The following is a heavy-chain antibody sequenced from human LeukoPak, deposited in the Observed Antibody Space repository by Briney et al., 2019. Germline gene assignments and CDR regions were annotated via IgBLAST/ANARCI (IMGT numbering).Heavy chain of an antibody. D-gene: IGHD1-26*01. J-gene: IGHJ4*02. Sequence: ASVKVSWKASGYSFIDYYLHWVRQAPGQGLEWMGWNNPNSGVTNYAQKFQGRVTMTRDTSISTAYMELSRLSSDDTAVYYCVRDHDTTLDYWGQGTLITVSS. CDR2: NNPNSGVT. V-gene: IGHV1-2*02. CDR3: VRDHDTTLDY. CDR1: GYSFIDYY.